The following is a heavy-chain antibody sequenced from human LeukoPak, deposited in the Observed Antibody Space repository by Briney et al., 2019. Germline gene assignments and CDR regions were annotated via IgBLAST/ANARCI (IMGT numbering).Heavy chain of an antibody. D-gene: IGHD2-2*01. V-gene: IGHV4-4*02. CDR1: GGSISGSNW. J-gene: IGHJ4*02. CDR2: IYHSGST. Sequence: SETLSLTCAVSGGSISGSNWWSRVRQPPGKGLEWIGEIYHSGSTNYNPSLKSRVTISVDKSKNQFSLKLSSVTAADTAVYYCARIVVVPAAIEYYFDYWGQGTLVTVSS. CDR3: ARIVVVPAAIEYYFDY.